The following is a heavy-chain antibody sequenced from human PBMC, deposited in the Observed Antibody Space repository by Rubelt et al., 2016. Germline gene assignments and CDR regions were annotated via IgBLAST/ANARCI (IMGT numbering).Heavy chain of an antibody. CDR1: TFTSYG. CDR3: ARDVQWVYRGTEY. V-gene: IGHV3-33*01. D-gene: IGHD1-1*01. CDR2: IWSDGSNK. Sequence: TFTSYGMHWVRQAPGKGLESVAVIWSDGSNKDYADSVKGRFTISRDNSKNTLYLEINSLRGEDTAVYYCARDVQWVYRGTEYWGQGTLVTVSS. J-gene: IGHJ4*02.